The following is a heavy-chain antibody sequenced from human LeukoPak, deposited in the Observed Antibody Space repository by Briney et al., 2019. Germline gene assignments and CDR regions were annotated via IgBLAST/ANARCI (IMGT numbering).Heavy chain of an antibody. CDR3: ARAPQRITMIVVVPDAFDI. V-gene: IGHV4-31*03. J-gene: IGHJ3*02. D-gene: IGHD3-22*01. CDR2: IYYSGST. Sequence: KPSGTLSLTCTVSGGSISSGGYYWSWIRQHPGKGLEWIGYIYYSGSTYYNPSLKSRVTISVDTSKNQFSLKLSSVTAADTAVYYCARAPQRITMIVVVPDAFDIWGQGTMVTVSS. CDR1: GGSISSGGYY.